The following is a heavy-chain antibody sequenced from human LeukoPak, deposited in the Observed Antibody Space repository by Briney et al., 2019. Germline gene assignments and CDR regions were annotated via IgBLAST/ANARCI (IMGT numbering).Heavy chain of an antibody. CDR2: IRYSGNT. CDR1: GGSISSSSSY. CDR3: ARHYYDSSGSAYYFDY. D-gene: IGHD3-22*01. J-gene: IGHJ4*02. V-gene: IGHV4-39*01. Sequence: PSETLSLTGTVSGGSISSSSSYWGWIRQPPGKGLEWIGSIRYSGNTYYNPSLKIRVTMSMNTAKNQFSLRLSSVTAADTAVYSCARHYYDSSGSAYYFDYWGQGTLVTVSS.